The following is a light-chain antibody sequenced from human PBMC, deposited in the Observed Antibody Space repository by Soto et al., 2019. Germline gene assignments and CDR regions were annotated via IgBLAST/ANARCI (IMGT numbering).Light chain of an antibody. V-gene: IGLV2-11*01. J-gene: IGLJ1*01. CDR1: SSDVGTYNF. Sequence: QSALTQPRSVSGSPGQSVTISCTGTSSDVGTYNFVSWYQQHPGKAPKFMIYDVTKRPSGVPDRFSGSKSGNTASLTISGLQAEDEADYYCCSYVGGYTSNVFGTGTKLTVL. CDR3: CSYVGGYTSNV. CDR2: DVT.